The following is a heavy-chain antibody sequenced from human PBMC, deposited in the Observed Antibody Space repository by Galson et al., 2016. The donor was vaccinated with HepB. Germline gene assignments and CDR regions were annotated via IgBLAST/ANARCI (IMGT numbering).Heavy chain of an antibody. Sequence: SLRLSCAASGFTFSSYAMSWVRQAPGKGLEWVSVISNSGGSTYYADSVKGRFTISRDNSKNTLYLQMNSLRAEDTAVYYCAGGYYGSGSYYAYWVQGTLVTVSS. CDR1: GFTFSSYA. V-gene: IGHV3-23*01. CDR3: AGGYYGSGSYYAY. CDR2: ISNSGGST. D-gene: IGHD3-10*01. J-gene: IGHJ4*02.